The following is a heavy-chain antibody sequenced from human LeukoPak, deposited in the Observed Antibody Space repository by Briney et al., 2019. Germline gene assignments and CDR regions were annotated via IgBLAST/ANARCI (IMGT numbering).Heavy chain of an antibody. CDR3: AKRYCKSATCRSDMDA. J-gene: IGHJ6*02. Sequence: PGGSLRLSCAASGFTFSNYGMHWVRQAPGRGLEWVALIQSDGSNTYSADSVKGRFTTSRDNPRNTLHLQMNRLRPADTAVYYCAKRYCKSATCRSDMDAWGQGTTVTVSS. CDR1: GFTFSNYG. CDR2: IQSDGSNT. V-gene: IGHV3-30*02. D-gene: IGHD1-14*01.